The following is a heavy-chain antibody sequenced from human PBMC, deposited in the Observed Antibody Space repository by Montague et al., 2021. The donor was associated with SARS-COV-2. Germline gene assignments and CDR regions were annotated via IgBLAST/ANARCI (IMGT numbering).Heavy chain of an antibody. D-gene: IGHD4-23*01. J-gene: IGHJ4*02. CDR1: GGSFSGYY. CDR2: INHSGTT. Sequence: SETLSLTCAVYGGSFSGYYWTWIRQSPGKGLEWIAEINHSGTTNYNFNPSLRSRVTISVGTSKSQFSLKLSSVTAADTGVYYCARWDPRTLTLIGLRGKSASDYWGQGTLVTVSS. CDR3: ARWDPRTLTLIGLRGKSASDY. V-gene: IGHV4-34*01.